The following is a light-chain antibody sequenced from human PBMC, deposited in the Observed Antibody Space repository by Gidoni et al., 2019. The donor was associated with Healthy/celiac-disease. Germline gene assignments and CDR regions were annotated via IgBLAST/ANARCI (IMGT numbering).Light chain of an antibody. CDR1: QSISSW. CDR3: QQYNSPWT. V-gene: IGKV1-5*03. J-gene: IGKJ1*01. CDR2: KAS. Sequence: DIQMTQSPSTLSASVGDRVTITCRASQSISSWLAWYQQKPGKAPKLLIYKASSLESGVPSRFSGSGSGTEFTLTISSLQPDDLATYYCQQYNSPWTFXXXTKVEIK.